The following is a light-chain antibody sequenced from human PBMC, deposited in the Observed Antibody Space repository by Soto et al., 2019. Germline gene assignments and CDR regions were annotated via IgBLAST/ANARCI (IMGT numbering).Light chain of an antibody. Sequence: EIVLTQSPGTLSLSPGERATLSCRASQTVSSSYLAWYQQKPGQAPRLLIYGASSRATGIPDRFSGSGSGTDFTLTISRQEAEDFAVYYCQQYGSSRKTFGQGTKLEIK. V-gene: IGKV3-20*01. CDR1: QTVSSSY. J-gene: IGKJ2*01. CDR2: GAS. CDR3: QQYGSSRKT.